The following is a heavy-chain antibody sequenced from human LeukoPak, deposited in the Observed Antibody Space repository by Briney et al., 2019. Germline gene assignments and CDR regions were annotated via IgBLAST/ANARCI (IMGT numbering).Heavy chain of an antibody. Sequence: GGSLRLSCAASGFTFSSCCMNWVRQAPGEGLEWVSYISTTSSTIYYADSVKGRFTISRDNAKNSLYLQMNSLRAEDTAVYYCSSWPHNDYWGQGTLVTVSS. CDR3: SSWPHNDY. V-gene: IGHV3-48*01. CDR1: GFTFSSCC. D-gene: IGHD6-13*01. J-gene: IGHJ4*02. CDR2: ISTTSSTI.